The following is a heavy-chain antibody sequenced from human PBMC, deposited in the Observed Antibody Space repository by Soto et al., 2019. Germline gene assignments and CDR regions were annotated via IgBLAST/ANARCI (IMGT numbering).Heavy chain of an antibody. J-gene: IGHJ4*02. Sequence: QLQLQESGPGLVKPSETLSLTCTVSGGSISSSSYYWGWIRQPPGKGLEWIGSMYYGGSTFYNPSLKSRVTISVDTSKNQFSLKLSSLTAADTAVYYCARHLSGSYFSLFTYWGQGTLVTVSS. CDR3: ARHLSGSYFSLFTY. D-gene: IGHD1-26*01. CDR1: GGSISSSSYY. CDR2: MYYGGST. V-gene: IGHV4-39*01.